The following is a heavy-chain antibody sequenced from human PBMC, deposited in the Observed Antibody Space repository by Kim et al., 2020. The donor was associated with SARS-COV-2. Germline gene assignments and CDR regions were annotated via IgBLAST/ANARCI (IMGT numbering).Heavy chain of an antibody. Sequence: NYAESLKGRFTISRDDARKSMYRQMNNLGAEDTAFYYCARDRVPTTDYDYWGQGTLVTVSS. J-gene: IGHJ4*02. D-gene: IGHD5-12*01. CDR3: ARDRVPTTDYDY. V-gene: IGHV3-11*05.